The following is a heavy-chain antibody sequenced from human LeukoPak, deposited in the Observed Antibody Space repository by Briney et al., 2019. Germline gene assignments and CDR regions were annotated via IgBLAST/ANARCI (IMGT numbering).Heavy chain of an antibody. D-gene: IGHD3-10*01. CDR1: GGSISSYY. Sequence: SKTLSLTCTVSGGSISSYYWSWIRQPPGKGLEWIGYIYCSGSTNYNPSLKSRVTISVDTSKNQFSLKLSSVTAADTAVYYCARAGSLWFGETYFDYWGQGTLVTVSS. V-gene: IGHV4-59*01. J-gene: IGHJ4*02. CDR2: IYCSGST. CDR3: ARAGSLWFGETYFDY.